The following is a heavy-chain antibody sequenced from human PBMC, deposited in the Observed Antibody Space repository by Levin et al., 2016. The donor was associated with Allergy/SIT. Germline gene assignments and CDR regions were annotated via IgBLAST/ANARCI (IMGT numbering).Heavy chain of an antibody. V-gene: IGHV3-23*01. CDR3: AKGEDFWSGGLDQ. CDR2: MSGSDDST. Sequence: GESLKISCAASGFTFSSYAMNWVRQAPGKGLEWVSGMSGSDDSTYYADPVKGRFTISRDNSKNTLYLQMNSLRAEDTAVYYCAKGEDFWSGGLDQWGQGTLVTVSS. J-gene: IGHJ4*02. CDR1: GFTFSSYA. D-gene: IGHD3-3*01.